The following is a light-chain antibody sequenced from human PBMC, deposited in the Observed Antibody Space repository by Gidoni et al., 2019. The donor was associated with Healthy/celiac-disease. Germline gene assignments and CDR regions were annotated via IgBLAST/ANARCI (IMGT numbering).Light chain of an antibody. CDR3: AAWYDSLNGPV. CDR1: RSNIGSNT. V-gene: IGLV1-44*01. J-gene: IGLJ3*02. CDR2: SNN. Sequence: QSVRTQPPSASGTPGQRVTISCSGSRSNIGSNTVNWYQQLPGTAPKLLIYSNNQRPSGVPDRFSGSKSGTSASLAISGLQSEDEADYYCAAWYDSLNGPVFGGGTKLTVL.